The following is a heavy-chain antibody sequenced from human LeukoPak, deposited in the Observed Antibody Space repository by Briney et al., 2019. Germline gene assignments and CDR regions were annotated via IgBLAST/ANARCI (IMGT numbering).Heavy chain of an antibody. CDR1: GYTLTELS. J-gene: IGHJ4*02. Sequence: ASVKVSRKVSGYTLTELSMHWVRQAPGKGLEWMGGFDPEDGETIYAQKFQGRVTMTEDTSTDTAYMELSSLRSEDTAVYYCATGGYDILTGYYGDARRGYYFDYWGQGTLVTVSS. CDR3: ATGGYDILTGYYGDARRGYYFDY. CDR2: FDPEDGET. V-gene: IGHV1-24*01. D-gene: IGHD3-9*01.